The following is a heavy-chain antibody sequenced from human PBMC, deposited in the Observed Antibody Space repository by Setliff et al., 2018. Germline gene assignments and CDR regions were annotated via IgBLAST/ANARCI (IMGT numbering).Heavy chain of an antibody. D-gene: IGHD3-3*01. Sequence: GGSLRLSCAASGFTFSSYAMSWVRQAPGKGLEWVSAISGSGGSTYYADSVKGRFTISRDNSKNTLSLQMNSLRAEDTAVYYCAGAFYYDFWTFDYWGQGTLVTVSS. CDR2: ISGSGGST. J-gene: IGHJ4*02. CDR1: GFTFSSYA. CDR3: AGAFYYDFWTFDY. V-gene: IGHV3-23*01.